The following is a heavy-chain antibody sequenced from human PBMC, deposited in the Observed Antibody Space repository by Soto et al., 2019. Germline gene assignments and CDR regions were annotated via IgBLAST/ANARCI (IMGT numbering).Heavy chain of an antibody. CDR2: INHSGST. D-gene: IGHD2-15*01. CDR3: ARGGRRYYFDY. V-gene: IGHV4-34*01. J-gene: IGHJ4*02. CDR1: GGSFSGYY. Sequence: QVQLQQWGAGLLKPSETLSLTCAVYGGSFSGYYWSWIRQPPGKGLEWIGEINHSGSTNYNPSLKSXXTXSXXTSKNQFSLKLSSVTAADTAVYYCARGGRRYYFDYWGQGTLVTVSS.